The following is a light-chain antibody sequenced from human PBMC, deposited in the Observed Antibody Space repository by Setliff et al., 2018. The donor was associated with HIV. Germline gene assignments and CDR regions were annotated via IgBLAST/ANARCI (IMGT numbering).Light chain of an antibody. CDR2: EVT. CDR1: SSDVGSYNR. Sequence: QSALTQPPPVSGSPGQSVTISCTGTSSDVGSYNRVSWYQQPPGTAPKLMIYEVTNRPSGVPDRFSGSKSGNTASLTISGLQAEDEADYYCSSYTSISTYVFGTGTKVT. V-gene: IGLV2-18*02. CDR3: SSYTSISTYV. J-gene: IGLJ1*01.